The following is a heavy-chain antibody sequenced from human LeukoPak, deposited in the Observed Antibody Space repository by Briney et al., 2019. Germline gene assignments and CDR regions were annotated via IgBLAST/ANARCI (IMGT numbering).Heavy chain of an antibody. CDR2: ISPYNGNT. D-gene: IGHD2-15*01. J-gene: IGHJ5*02. CDR3: AKGVGSGASNWFDP. V-gene: IGHV1-8*02. CDR1: GYTFNTYG. Sequence: ASVTVSCKPYGYTFNTYGITWVRQAPGQGLEWMGWISPYNGNTNYAQKFQGRVTMTRNTSISTAYMELSSLRSEDTAVYYCAKGVGSGASNWFDPWGQGTLVTVSS.